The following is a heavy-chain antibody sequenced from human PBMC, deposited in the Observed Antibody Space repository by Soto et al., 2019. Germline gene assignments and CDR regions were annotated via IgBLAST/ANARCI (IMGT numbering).Heavy chain of an antibody. J-gene: IGHJ3*02. Sequence: SETLSLTCTVSGGSISSGGYYWSWIRQHPGKGLEWIGYIYYSGSTYYNPSLKSRVTISVDTSKNQFSLKLSSVTAADTAVYYCARGLNWAWAFDIWGQGTMVTVSS. D-gene: IGHD7-27*01. CDR3: ARGLNWAWAFDI. V-gene: IGHV4-31*03. CDR2: IYYSGST. CDR1: GGSISSGGYY.